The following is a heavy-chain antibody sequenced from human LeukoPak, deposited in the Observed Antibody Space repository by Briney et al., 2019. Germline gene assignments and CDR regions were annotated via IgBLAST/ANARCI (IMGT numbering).Heavy chain of an antibody. D-gene: IGHD1-26*01. J-gene: IGHJ4*02. CDR2: ISSSSSYI. CDR3: ARGTYSGSYPDGLFDY. V-gene: IGHV3-21*01. CDR1: GFTFSSYS. Sequence: GGSLRLSCAASGFTFSSYSMNWVRQAPGKGLEWVSSISSSSSYIYYADSVKGRFTISRDNAKNSLYLQMNSLRAEDTAVYYCARGTYSGSYPDGLFDYWGQGTLVTVSS.